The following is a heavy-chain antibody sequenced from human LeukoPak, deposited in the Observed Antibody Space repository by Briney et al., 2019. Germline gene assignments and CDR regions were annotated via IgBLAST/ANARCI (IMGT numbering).Heavy chain of an antibody. D-gene: IGHD6-19*01. J-gene: IGHJ4*02. CDR1: GFTFSSYA. V-gene: IGHV3-23*01. CDR3: AKALSSGWSYFDY. Sequence: PGGSLRLSCAASGFTFSSYAMSWVRQAPGKGLEWVSGISGSGGSKYFADSVKGRFTISRDNSKNTLYLQMNSLRAEDTAVYYCAKALSSGWSYFDYWGQGTLVTVSS. CDR2: ISGSGGSK.